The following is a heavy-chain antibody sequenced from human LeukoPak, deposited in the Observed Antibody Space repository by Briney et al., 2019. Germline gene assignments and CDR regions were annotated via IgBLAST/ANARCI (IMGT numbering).Heavy chain of an antibody. CDR1: GGSISSGSYY. Sequence: SETLSLTCTVSGGSISSGSYYWSWIRQPAGKGLEWIGRIYTSGSTNYNPSLKSRVTISVDTSKNQFSLKLSSVTAADTAVYYCARGGGIVGATFDYWGQGTLVTVSS. D-gene: IGHD1-26*01. J-gene: IGHJ4*02. CDR3: ARGGGIVGATFDY. CDR2: IYTSGST. V-gene: IGHV4-61*02.